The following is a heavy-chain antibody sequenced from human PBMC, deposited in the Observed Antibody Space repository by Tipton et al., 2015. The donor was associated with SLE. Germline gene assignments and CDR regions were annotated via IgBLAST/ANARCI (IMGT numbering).Heavy chain of an antibody. CDR1: GDSVSSNSAA. Sequence: GLVKPSQTLSLTCAISGDSVSSNSAAWNWIRQSPSRGLEWLGRTYYMSKWYNDYAVSVKSRIIINPDTSKNQFSLQLTSVTPEDTAVYYCARSLDAAALFDYWGQGALVTVSS. J-gene: IGHJ4*02. V-gene: IGHV6-1*01. D-gene: IGHD2-2*01. CDR2: TYYMSKWYN. CDR3: ARSLDAAALFDY.